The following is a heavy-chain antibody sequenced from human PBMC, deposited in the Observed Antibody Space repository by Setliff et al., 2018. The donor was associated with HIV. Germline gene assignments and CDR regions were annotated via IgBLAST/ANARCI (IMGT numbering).Heavy chain of an antibody. D-gene: IGHD5-12*01. CDR1: GDSISSGGYY. V-gene: IGHV4-31*03. CDR3: ASGRGAKAGYDYFGS. J-gene: IGHJ4*02. CDR2: IYYSGAT. Sequence: SETLSLTCTVSGDSISSGGYYWSWIRQLPGKGLEWIGYIYYSGATYYNPSLKNRVTISLDTSKSQFSLKLTSVTAADTALYYCASGRGAKAGYDYFGSWGQGTLVTVTS.